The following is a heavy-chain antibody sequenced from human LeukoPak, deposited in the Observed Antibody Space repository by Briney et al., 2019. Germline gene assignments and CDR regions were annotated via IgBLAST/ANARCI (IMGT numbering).Heavy chain of an antibody. D-gene: IGHD3-16*01. Sequence: PSETLSLTCTVSGGSISSYYWSWIRQPPGKGLEWIGEINHSGSTNYNPSLKSRVTISVDTSKNQFSLKLSSVTAADTAVYYCARMIRYRYYFDYWGQGTLVTVSS. CDR1: GGSISSYY. CDR2: INHSGST. V-gene: IGHV4-34*01. CDR3: ARMIRYRYYFDY. J-gene: IGHJ4*02.